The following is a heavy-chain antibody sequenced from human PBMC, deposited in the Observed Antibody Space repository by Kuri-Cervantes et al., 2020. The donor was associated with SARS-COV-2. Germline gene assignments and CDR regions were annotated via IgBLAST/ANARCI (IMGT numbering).Heavy chain of an antibody. V-gene: IGHV1-2*02. CDR1: GYTFTDYY. CDR2: INPNSGGT. D-gene: IGHD3-10*01. Sequence: ASVKVSCKASGYTFTDYYIHWVRQAPGQGLEWMGWINPNSGGTNYAQKFQGRVTMTRDTSISTAYMELSRLRSDDTAVYYCARALGSGYNWFDPWGQGTLVTVSS. CDR3: ARALGSGYNWFDP. J-gene: IGHJ5*02.